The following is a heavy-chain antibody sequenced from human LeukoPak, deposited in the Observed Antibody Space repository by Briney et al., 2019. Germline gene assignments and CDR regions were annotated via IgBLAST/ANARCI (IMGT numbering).Heavy chain of an antibody. CDR2: VYSSGNS. V-gene: IGHV4-4*07. D-gene: IGHD6-19*01. Sequence: SETLSLTCSVSGDSISYFYWSWIRQAAGKGLEWIGRVYSSGNSDYNASLKSRVTMSVDTSKNQFSLKLSSVTAADTAVYYCARVGSSGWYDYFDYWGQGTLVTVSS. CDR3: ARVGSSGWYDYFDY. J-gene: IGHJ4*02. CDR1: GDSISYFY.